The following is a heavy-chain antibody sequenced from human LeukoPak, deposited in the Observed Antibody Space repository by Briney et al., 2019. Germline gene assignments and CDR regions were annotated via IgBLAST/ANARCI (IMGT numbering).Heavy chain of an antibody. CDR2: IYSGDNT. J-gene: IGHJ4*02. D-gene: IGHD2-15*01. CDR1: GFTVSNNY. Sequence: GGSLRLSCAASGFTVSNNYMSWVRQAPGKGLEWVSVIYSGDNTYYVESVKGRFTISRDNSKNTLFLQMNSLRAEDTAVYYCAGVVVAATLDYWGQGTLVTVSS. CDR3: AGVVVAATLDY. V-gene: IGHV3-66*02.